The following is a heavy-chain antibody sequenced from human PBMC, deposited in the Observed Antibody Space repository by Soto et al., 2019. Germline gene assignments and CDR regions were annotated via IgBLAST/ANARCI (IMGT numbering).Heavy chain of an antibody. D-gene: IGHD2-15*01. J-gene: IGHJ4*02. V-gene: IGHV1-8*01. CDR3: ARSLRGGNVNFDS. Sequence: QVQLVQSGAEVKKPGASVKVSCKASGYAFTSYDINWVRQATGQGLEWMGWMNPDSGDTGYVEKFQGRVTMTRDTSINTAYMELSSLRSEDTAVYYCARSLRGGNVNFDSWGQGTLVTVSS. CDR2: MNPDSGDT. CDR1: GYAFTSYD.